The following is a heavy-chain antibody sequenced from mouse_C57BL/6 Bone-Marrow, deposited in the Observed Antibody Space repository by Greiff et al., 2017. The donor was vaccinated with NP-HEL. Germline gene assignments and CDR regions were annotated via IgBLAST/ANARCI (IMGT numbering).Heavy chain of an antibody. J-gene: IGHJ1*03. Sequence: VQLQQSGAELVKPGASVKISCKASGYAFSSYWMNWVKQRPGKGLEWIGQIYPGDGDTNYNGKFKGKATLTADKSSSTAYMQLSSLTSEDSAVYFCARGVGYYYGSSCHGDVWGTGTTVTVSS. D-gene: IGHD1-1*01. CDR2: IYPGDGDT. CDR3: ARGVGYYYGSSCHGDV. CDR1: GYAFSSYW. V-gene: IGHV1-80*01.